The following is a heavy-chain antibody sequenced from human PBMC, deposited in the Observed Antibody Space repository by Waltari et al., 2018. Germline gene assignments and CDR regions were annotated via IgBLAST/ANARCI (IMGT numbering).Heavy chain of an antibody. V-gene: IGHV3-33*08. Sequence: QLQLQESGPGLVKPSETLSLTCTVSGGSISSSSYYWGWIRQPPGKGLEWVAVIWYDGSNKYYADSVKGRFTISRDNSKNTLYLQMNSLRAEDTAVYYCAKSNHYYYYMDVWGKGTTVTVSS. CDR1: GGSISSSSYY. CDR2: IWYDGSNK. J-gene: IGHJ6*03. CDR3: AKSNHYYYYMDV. D-gene: IGHD4-4*01.